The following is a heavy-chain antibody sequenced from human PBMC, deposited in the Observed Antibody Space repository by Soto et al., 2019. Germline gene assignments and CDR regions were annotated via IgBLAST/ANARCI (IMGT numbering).Heavy chain of an antibody. CDR2: IIPIFGTA. CDR1: GCTFSSYA. CDR3: ARGLSGSYYYYGMDV. V-gene: IGHV1-69*06. J-gene: IGHJ6*02. D-gene: IGHD1-26*01. Sequence: AVKVSCKASGCTFSSYAISWVRQAPGQGLEWMGGIIPIFGTANYAQKFQGRVTITADKSTSTAYMELSSLRSEDTAVYYCARGLSGSYYYYGMDVWGQGTTVTVSS.